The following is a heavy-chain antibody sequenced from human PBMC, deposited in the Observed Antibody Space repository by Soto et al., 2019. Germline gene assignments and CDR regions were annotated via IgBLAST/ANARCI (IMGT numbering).Heavy chain of an antibody. CDR1: GDSIKSDIFY. J-gene: IGHJ4*02. V-gene: IGHV4-31*03. CDR3: ARGTVGYCSTGVCFGYADH. D-gene: IGHD2-8*01. Sequence: QVQLQESGPGLVNPSQTLSLTCTVSGDSIKSDIFYWAWVRQRPGEGLEWTGYIHSSGSSHYGASTYYNPSLKSRLTLSVDASKNEFSLEMSSVTAADTAVYYCARGTVGYCSTGVCFGYADHWGQGTLVTVSS. CDR2: IHSSGSSHYGAST.